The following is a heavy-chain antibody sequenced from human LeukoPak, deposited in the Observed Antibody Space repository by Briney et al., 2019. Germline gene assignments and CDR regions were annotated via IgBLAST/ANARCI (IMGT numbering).Heavy chain of an antibody. CDR2: IYIHGTS. Sequence: PSETLSLTCTVSGGSISGGSYYWSRIRQPAGKGLEWIGRIYIHGTSSYNPSLNSRVTISADTSKNQFSLKLYSVTSADTAVYYCARGYWFYFDYWGQGTLVTVSS. J-gene: IGHJ4*02. V-gene: IGHV4-61*02. CDR3: ARGYWFYFDY. CDR1: GGSISGGSYY. D-gene: IGHD2-8*02.